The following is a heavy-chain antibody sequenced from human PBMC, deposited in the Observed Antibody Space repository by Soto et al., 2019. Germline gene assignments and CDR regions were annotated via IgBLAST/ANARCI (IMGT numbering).Heavy chain of an antibody. CDR1: GGTFSNYV. D-gene: IGHD1-7*01. J-gene: IGHJ4*02. V-gene: IGHV1-69*06. Sequence: SVKVSCKASGGTFSNYVVNWVRQAPGQGLEWMGRIIPISGAANYAQKFQGRVTITADRSTSTSYMELSSLRSEDTAVYYCARDMTRTVVPYFDFWGQGTLVTVSS. CDR3: ARDMTRTVVPYFDF. CDR2: IIPISGAA.